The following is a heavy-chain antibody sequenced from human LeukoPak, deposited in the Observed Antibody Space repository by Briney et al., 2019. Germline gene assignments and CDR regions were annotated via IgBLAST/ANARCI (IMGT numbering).Heavy chain of an antibody. J-gene: IGHJ4*02. Sequence: GASVKVSRKASGYAFTGYYMHWVRQAPGQGLEWMGRINPNRGGTNYAQKFQGRVTMTRDTSISTAYMELSRLRSDDTAVYYCARDNVIRWGQGTLVTVSS. CDR2: INPNRGGT. D-gene: IGHD3-16*02. CDR1: GYAFTGYY. V-gene: IGHV1-2*06. CDR3: ARDNVIR.